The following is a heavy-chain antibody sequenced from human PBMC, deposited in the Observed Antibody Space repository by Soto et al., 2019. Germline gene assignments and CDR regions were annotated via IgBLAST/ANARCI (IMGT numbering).Heavy chain of an antibody. CDR1: GFTFTTFG. Sequence: QMQLVQSGPEVKRPGTSMKVSCKASGFTFTTFGLHWVRQARGQRLEWIGWIMVGSGHTNSSQKFPDRLTITRDRDPSPTTTSMELSSLPSEDTAVYYCTAFASSVGVSLGFWGQGTLVTVPS. J-gene: IGHJ4*02. CDR2: IMVGSGHT. V-gene: IGHV1-58*01. CDR3: TAFASSVGVSLGF.